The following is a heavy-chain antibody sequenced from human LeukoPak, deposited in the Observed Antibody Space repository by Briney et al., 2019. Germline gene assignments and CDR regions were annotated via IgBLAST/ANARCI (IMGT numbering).Heavy chain of an antibody. J-gene: IGHJ3*02. D-gene: IGHD4-17*01. CDR2: INSDGSTT. CDR1: GFTFSRYW. V-gene: IGHV3-74*01. Sequence: HPGGSLRLSCVASGFTFSRYWMHWVRQAPGKGLVWVSRINSDGSTTIHADSVKGRFTISRDNPKNTLYLQMNSLRAEDTAVYYCARAVYGFDAFDIWGQGTMVTVSS. CDR3: ARAVYGFDAFDI.